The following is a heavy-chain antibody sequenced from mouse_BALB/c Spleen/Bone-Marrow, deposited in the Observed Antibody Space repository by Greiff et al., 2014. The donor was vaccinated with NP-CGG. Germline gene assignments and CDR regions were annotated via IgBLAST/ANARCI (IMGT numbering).Heavy chain of an antibody. J-gene: IGHJ2*01. V-gene: IGHV7-3*02. CDR3: ARDYSGYFDF. CDR1: GFTFTVYF. D-gene: IGHD5-1*01. Sequence: EVQLVESGGGLVQPGGSLRLSCTTSGFTFTVYFMTWVRQPPGKALEWLGFIRNKASGYTTEYNPSVKGRFTISRDTSQGILYLQMNTLRAEDSAIYFCARDYSGYFDFWGQGTTLTVFS. CDR2: IRNKASGYTT.